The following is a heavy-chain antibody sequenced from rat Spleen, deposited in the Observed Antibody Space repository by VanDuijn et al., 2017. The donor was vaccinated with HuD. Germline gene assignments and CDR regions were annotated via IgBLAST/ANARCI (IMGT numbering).Heavy chain of an antibody. V-gene: IGHV2S63*01. J-gene: IGHJ2*01. CDR1: GFSLSNYG. CDR3: TIHPRY. D-gene: IGHD3-1*01. CDR2: MWSGGST. Sequence: VQLKESGPGLVQPSQTLSLTCTVSGFSLSNYGVIWVRQPPGKGLEWMGVMWSGGSTAYNSALKSRLSINRDTSKSQVFLKMNSLQTDDTGTYYCTIHPRYWGQGVMVTVSS.